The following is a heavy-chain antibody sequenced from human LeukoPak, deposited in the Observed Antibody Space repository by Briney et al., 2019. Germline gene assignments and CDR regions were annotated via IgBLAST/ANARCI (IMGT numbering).Heavy chain of an antibody. V-gene: IGHV4-39*01. D-gene: IGHD3-22*01. J-gene: IGHJ3*02. Sequence: WETLSLTCTVSGGSISSSSYYWGWIRQPPGKGLEWIGSIYYSGSTYYNPSLKSRVTISVDTSKNQFSLKLSSVTAADTAVYYCARLRLVVIRAFDIWGQGTMVTVSS. CDR1: GGSISSSSYY. CDR2: IYYSGST. CDR3: ARLRLVVIRAFDI.